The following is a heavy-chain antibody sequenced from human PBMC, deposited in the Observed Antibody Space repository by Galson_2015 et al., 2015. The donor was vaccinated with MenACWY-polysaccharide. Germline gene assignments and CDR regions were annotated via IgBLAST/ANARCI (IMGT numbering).Heavy chain of an antibody. J-gene: IGHJ3*02. Sequence: SLRLSCAASGFTFSSAWVHWVRPAPGKGLVWVSRINSDGSSTSNADSVKGRFTISRDNAKNTLYLQMNSLRVEDTAVYYCATGDSHTFDIWGQGTMVSVSS. CDR1: GFTFSSAW. V-gene: IGHV3-74*01. CDR3: ATGDSHTFDI. D-gene: IGHD3-10*01. CDR2: INSDGSST.